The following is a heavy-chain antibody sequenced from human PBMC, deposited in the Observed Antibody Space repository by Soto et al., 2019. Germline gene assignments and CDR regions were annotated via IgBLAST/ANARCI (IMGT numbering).Heavy chain of an antibody. CDR2: INHSGST. CDR1: VGTFSDYY. V-gene: IGHV4-34*01. J-gene: IGHJ6*02. Sequence: QVQLQQWGAGLLKPSETLSLTCAVYVGTFSDYYWTWIRQPPGKGLEWIGEINHSGSTNYNPSLKSRVTISVDTSMNQFSLKLSSVTAADTAVYYCARGLLDLVRGARYGMDVWGQGTTVTVSS. CDR3: ARGLLDLVRGARYGMDV. D-gene: IGHD3-10*01.